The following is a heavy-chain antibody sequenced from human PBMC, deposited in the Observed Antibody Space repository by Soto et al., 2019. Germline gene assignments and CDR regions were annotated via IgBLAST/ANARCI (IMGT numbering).Heavy chain of an antibody. V-gene: IGHV3-9*01. Sequence: EVQLVESGGGLVQPGKSLRLSCAASGFTFDDYAMHWVRQAPGKGLEWVSGISWNSGSIGYADSVKGRFTISRDNAKNSLYLQMNSLRAEDTALYYCAKGRTGTTDEPYFDYWGQGTLVTVSS. CDR3: AKGRTGTTDEPYFDY. CDR2: ISWNSGSI. CDR1: GFTFDDYA. D-gene: IGHD1-7*01. J-gene: IGHJ4*02.